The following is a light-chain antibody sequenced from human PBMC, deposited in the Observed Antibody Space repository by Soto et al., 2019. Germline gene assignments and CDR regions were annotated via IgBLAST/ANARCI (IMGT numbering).Light chain of an antibody. Sequence: QSVLTHPPSVSAAPGQKVTISCSGSSSNIGNNYVSWYQHLPGTAPKLLIYENNKRPSAIPELVSGSKSGTSATLGITGLQAGDEADYYFGTWHGPLSAWVFGGGTKLTVL. J-gene: IGLJ3*02. CDR2: ENN. V-gene: IGLV1-51*02. CDR3: GTWHGPLSAWV. CDR1: SSNIGNNY.